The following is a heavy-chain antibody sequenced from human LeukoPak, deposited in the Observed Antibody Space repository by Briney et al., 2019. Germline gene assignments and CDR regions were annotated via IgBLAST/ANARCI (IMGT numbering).Heavy chain of an antibody. CDR1: GGSISSYY. V-gene: IGHV4-4*07. Sequence: PSETLSLTCTVSGGSISSYYWSWIRQPAGKGLEWIGRIYTSGSTNYNPSLKSRVTISMDTSKNQFSLRLNSVTAADTAVYYCARDGYYGSGSFDPWGQGTLVTVSS. J-gene: IGHJ5*02. CDR3: ARDGYYGSGSFDP. D-gene: IGHD3-10*01. CDR2: IYTSGST.